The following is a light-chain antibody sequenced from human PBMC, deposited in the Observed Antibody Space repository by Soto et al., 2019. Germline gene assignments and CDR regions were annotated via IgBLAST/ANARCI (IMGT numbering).Light chain of an antibody. CDR3: QQYNNWPLT. V-gene: IGKV3-15*01. J-gene: IGKJ4*01. CDR1: QSVSSK. Sequence: EIVMTQSPATLSVSPGERATLSCRASQSVSSKLAWYQQKLGQAPRPLMYGASTRATGIPARFSGSGSGTEFTLTISSLQSEDFAVYYCQQYNNWPLTFGGGTKVEIK. CDR2: GAS.